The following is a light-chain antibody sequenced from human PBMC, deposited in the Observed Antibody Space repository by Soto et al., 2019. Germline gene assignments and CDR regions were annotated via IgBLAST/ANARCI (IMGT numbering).Light chain of an antibody. CDR1: QRLLHSDGNTY. CDR2: EVS. J-gene: IGKJ1*01. V-gene: IGKV2-29*03. CDR3: MQAIDIPWT. Sequence: LMTQTPLSLSIIPGHEDYIFFEYSQRLLHSDGNTYFYWYVQKAGQAPQPVIYEVSSRFSGVPERFSGRGSRTDFTLKISRVEPDDVGIYSCMQAIDIPWTFGQGTKVDIK.